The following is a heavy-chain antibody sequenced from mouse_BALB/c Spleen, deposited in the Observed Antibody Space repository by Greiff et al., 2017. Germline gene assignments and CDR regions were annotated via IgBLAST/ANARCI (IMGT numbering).Heavy chain of an antibody. Sequence: EVKLMESGGGLVKPGGSLKLSCAASGFTFSSYTMSWVRQTPEKRLEWVGTISSGGSYTYYPDSVKGRFTISRDNANNTLYLQMSSLKSEDTAMYYCTRESYEYDPGDYWGQGTSVTVSS. CDR1: GFTFSSYT. D-gene: IGHD2-4*01. V-gene: IGHV5-6-4*01. CDR2: ISSGGSYT. CDR3: TRESYEYDPGDY. J-gene: IGHJ4*01.